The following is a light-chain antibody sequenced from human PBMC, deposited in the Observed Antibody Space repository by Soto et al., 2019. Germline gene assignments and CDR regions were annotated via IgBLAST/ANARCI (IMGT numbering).Light chain of an antibody. Sequence: DIQMTQSPSTLSASVGDRVTITCRASQSISSWLAWYQQKPGKAPKLLIYDASSLESGVPSRFRGSGSGTDFTFTISRLQPEDIATYYCQQYENLPTFGQGTRLETK. CDR2: DAS. CDR3: QQYENLPT. J-gene: IGKJ5*01. CDR1: QSISSW. V-gene: IGKV1-5*01.